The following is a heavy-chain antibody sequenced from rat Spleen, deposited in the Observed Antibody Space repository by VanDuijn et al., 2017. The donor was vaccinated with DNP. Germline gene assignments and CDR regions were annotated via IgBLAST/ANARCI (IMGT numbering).Heavy chain of an antibody. Sequence: EVQLVESDGGSVQPGRSLKVSCAASGFTFSDYYMAWVRQVPTKGLEWVATISYGGSSTYYRDSVKGRFTISRDDEKTSLHLQMDSLRSEDTATYYCARHRTISPHYYDIDVWGQGASVTVSS. D-gene: IGHD3-8*01. J-gene: IGHJ4*01. V-gene: IGHV5-29*01. CDR1: GFTFSDYY. CDR2: ISYGGSST. CDR3: ARHRTISPHYYDIDV.